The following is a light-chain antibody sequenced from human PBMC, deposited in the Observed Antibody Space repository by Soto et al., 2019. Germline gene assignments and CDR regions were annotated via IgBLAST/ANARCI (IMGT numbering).Light chain of an antibody. CDR1: QSVSSY. CDR3: QRRSNWPPLT. V-gene: IGKV3-11*01. J-gene: IGKJ4*01. CDR2: DAS. Sequence: EIVLTQSPATLSLSPGERATLSCRASQSVSSYLAWYQQKPGQAPRLLIYDASNRATGIPARFSGSGYGTDFTLTISSLGPEDFAVYYCQRRSNWPPLTFGGGTKVEIK.